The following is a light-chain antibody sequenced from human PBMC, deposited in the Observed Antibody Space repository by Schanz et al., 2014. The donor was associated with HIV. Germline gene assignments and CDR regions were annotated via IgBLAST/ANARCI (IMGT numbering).Light chain of an antibody. CDR2: EVS. J-gene: IGLJ2*01. CDR1: SRDVGGYNY. CDR3: TSYAGSNVLGI. Sequence: QSVLTQPPSASGSPGQSVTISCTGTSRDVGGYNYVSWYQQHPGKAPKLMIYEVSKRPSGVPDRFSGSKSGNTASLTVSGLQAEDEADYYCTSYAGSNVLGIFGGGTKLTVL. V-gene: IGLV2-8*01.